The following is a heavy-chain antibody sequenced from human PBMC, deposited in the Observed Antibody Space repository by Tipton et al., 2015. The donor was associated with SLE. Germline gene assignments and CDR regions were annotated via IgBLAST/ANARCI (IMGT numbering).Heavy chain of an antibody. V-gene: IGHV4-34*01. CDR3: ARLGAFDI. D-gene: IGHD7-27*01. J-gene: IGHJ3*02. CDR2: INHSGST. Sequence: TLSLTCAVYGGSFSDYYWNLIRQPPGKGLEWIGEINHSGSTNYNPSLKSRITISVGTSKNQFSLKLYAVTAADTAVYYCARLGAFDIWGQGTMVNVSS. CDR1: GGSFSDYY.